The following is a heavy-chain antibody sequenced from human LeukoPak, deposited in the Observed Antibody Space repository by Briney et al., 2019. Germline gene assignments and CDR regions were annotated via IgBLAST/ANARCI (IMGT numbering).Heavy chain of an antibody. CDR1: GFTFSRYS. V-gene: IGHV3-21*01. CDR2: ISISSSYI. Sequence: GGSLRLSCAASGFTFSRYSMNWVRQAPGKGLEWVSSISISSSYIYYADSLKGRFTISRDNAKNSLYLQMNSLRAEDTAVYYCARGSGSYYDPYYFDYWGQGTLVTVSS. D-gene: IGHD1-26*01. J-gene: IGHJ4*02. CDR3: ARGSGSYYDPYYFDY.